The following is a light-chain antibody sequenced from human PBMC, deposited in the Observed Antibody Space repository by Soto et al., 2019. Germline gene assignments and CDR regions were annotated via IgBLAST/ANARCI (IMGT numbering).Light chain of an antibody. CDR2: TND. CDR3: LAWDDSLNGNP. CDR1: SSNIESNT. Sequence: QSVLTQPPSASGTPGQRVTISCSGSSSNIESNTVYWYQQLPGMAPRLLIHTNDRRPSGVPDRFSGSKSGTSASLAISGLQSEDEADYYCLAWDDSLNGNPFGNGTKVTVL. V-gene: IGLV1-44*01. J-gene: IGLJ1*01.